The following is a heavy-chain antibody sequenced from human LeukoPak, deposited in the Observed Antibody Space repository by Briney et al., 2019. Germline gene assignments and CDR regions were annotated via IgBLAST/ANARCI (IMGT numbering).Heavy chain of an antibody. J-gene: IGHJ4*02. D-gene: IGHD2-2*01. V-gene: IGHV4-4*02. CDR3: ARGGYCSSTSCYVFDS. Sequence: PSETLSLTCAVSGGSISSSTNWWSWVRQPPGKGLEWIGEIYHSGSTNYNPSLKSRVTISVDKSKSQFSLELTSVTAADTALYYCARGGYCSSTSCYVFDSWGQGTLVTVSS. CDR1: GGSISSSTNW. CDR2: IYHSGST.